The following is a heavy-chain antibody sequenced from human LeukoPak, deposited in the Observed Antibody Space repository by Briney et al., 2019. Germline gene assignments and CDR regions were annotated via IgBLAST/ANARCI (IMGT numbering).Heavy chain of an antibody. Sequence: SETLSLTCAVYGGSFSGYYWSWIRQPPGKGLEWIGEINHSGSTNYNPFLKSRVTISVDTSKNQFSLKLSSVTAADTAVYYCARGRKPIFDYWGQGTLVTVSS. V-gene: IGHV4-34*01. J-gene: IGHJ4*02. D-gene: IGHD1-14*01. CDR3: ARGRKPIFDY. CDR2: INHSGST. CDR1: GGSFSGYY.